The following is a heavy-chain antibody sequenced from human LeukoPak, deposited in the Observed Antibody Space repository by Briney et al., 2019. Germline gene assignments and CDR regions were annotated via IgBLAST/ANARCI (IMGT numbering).Heavy chain of an antibody. Sequence: PSETLSLTCAVSGGSISSSNWWSWVRQPPGKGLEWIGEIYHSGSTNYNPSLKSRVTISVDKSKNQFSLKLSSVTAADTAVYYCARDPSRIAVAGITDYWGQGTLVTVSS. CDR2: IYHSGST. CDR3: ARDPSRIAVAGITDY. D-gene: IGHD6-19*01. CDR1: GGSISSSNW. V-gene: IGHV4-4*02. J-gene: IGHJ4*02.